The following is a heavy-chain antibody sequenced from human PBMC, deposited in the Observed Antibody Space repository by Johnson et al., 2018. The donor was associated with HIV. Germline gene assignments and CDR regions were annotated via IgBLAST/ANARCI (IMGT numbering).Heavy chain of an antibody. CDR2: IRYDGSNK. CDR3: AKDTAMLRSSAAFDI. D-gene: IGHD5-18*01. CDR1: GFTFDDYG. J-gene: IGHJ3*02. V-gene: IGHV3-30*02. Sequence: QVQLVESGGAVVRPGGSLRLSCAASGFTFDDYGMTWVRQAPGKGLEWVAFIRYDGSNKYYADSVKGRFTISRDNSKNTLYLQMNSLRAEDTAVYYCAKDTAMLRSSAAFDIWGQGTMVTVSS.